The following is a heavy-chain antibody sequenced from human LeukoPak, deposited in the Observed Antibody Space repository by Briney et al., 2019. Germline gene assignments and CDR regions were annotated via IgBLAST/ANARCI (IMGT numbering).Heavy chain of an antibody. J-gene: IGHJ6*03. Sequence: ASVKVSCKASGYTFTSYYMHWVRQAPGQGLEWMGIINPSGGDTDYAQKFQGRVTMTRDMSTSTVYMELSSLRSEDTAVYYCARSGASSSSYYYYYMDVWGKGTTVTVSS. V-gene: IGHV1-46*01. CDR2: INPSGGDT. CDR3: ARSGASSSSYYYYYMDV. D-gene: IGHD6-6*01. CDR1: GYTFTSYY.